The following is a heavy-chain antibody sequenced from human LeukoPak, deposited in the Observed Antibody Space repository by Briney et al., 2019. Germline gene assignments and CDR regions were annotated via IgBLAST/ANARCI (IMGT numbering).Heavy chain of an antibody. CDR2: IDKKDKGYATAT. CDR1: GFTFSGSA. Sequence: PGGSLILSCAASGFTFSGSAIHWVRQSSGKGLEWVGQIDKKDKGYATATAYAASVKGRLTISRDDSINTAYLQMKSLKTEDTALYYCTRDSGTYNWFDPWGQGTLVTVTS. CDR3: TRDSGTYNWFDP. J-gene: IGHJ5*02. D-gene: IGHD1-26*01. V-gene: IGHV3-73*01.